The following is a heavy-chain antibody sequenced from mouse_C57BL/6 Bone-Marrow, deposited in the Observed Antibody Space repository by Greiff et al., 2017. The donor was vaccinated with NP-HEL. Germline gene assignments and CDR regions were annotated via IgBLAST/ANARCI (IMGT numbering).Heavy chain of an antibody. CDR3: TKTAQATSDY. J-gene: IGHJ2*01. D-gene: IGHD3-2*02. CDR2: IDPENGDT. V-gene: IGHV14-4*01. CDR1: GFNIKDDY. Sequence: VQLQQSGAELVRPGASVKLSCTASGFNIKDDYMHWVKQRPEQGLEWIGWIDPENGDTEYASKFQGKATITADTSSNTAYLQLSSLTSDDTAVYYCTKTAQATSDYWGQGTTLTVSS.